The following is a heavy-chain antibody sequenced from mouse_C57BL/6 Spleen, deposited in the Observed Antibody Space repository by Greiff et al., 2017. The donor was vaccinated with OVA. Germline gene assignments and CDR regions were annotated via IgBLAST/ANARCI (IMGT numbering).Heavy chain of an antibody. CDR1: GFTFSSYA. CDR3: TREGITTVVAYYYAMDY. D-gene: IGHD1-1*01. J-gene: IGHJ4*01. V-gene: IGHV5-9-1*02. Sequence: EVKLMESGEGLVKPGGSLKLSCAASGFTFSSYAMSWVRQTPEKRLEWVAYISSGGDYIYYADTVKGRFTISRDNARNTLYLQMSSLKSEDTAMYYCTREGITTVVAYYYAMDYWGQGTSVTVSS. CDR2: ISSGGDYI.